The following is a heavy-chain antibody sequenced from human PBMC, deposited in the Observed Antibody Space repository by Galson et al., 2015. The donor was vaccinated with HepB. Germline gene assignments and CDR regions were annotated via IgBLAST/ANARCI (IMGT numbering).Heavy chain of an antibody. Sequence: SVKVSCKASGYTFLSYGVSWVRQAPGQGLERMGWISPYDGNATYAQKFQGRLTMTTDTSTSTAYMELTSLRSDDTAFYYCARLFDYFWGGYRYLDSWGRGPLVTVSP. CDR3: ARLFDYFWGGYRYLDS. CDR1: GYTFLSYG. CDR2: ISPYDGNA. J-gene: IGHJ4*02. D-gene: IGHD3-16*02. V-gene: IGHV1-18*04.